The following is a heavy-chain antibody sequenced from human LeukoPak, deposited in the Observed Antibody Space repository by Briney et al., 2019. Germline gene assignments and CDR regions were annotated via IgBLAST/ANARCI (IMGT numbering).Heavy chain of an antibody. J-gene: IGHJ5*02. D-gene: IGHD2-2*01. Sequence: GESLKISCKGSGYSFTSYWIGWVRQMPGKGLESMGIIYPGDSDTRYSPSFQGQVTISADKSISTAYLQWSSLKASDTAMYYCARLKYIRGVVVPAANWFDPWGQGTLVTVSS. CDR2: IYPGDSDT. CDR1: GYSFTSYW. CDR3: ARLKYIRGVVVPAANWFDP. V-gene: IGHV5-51*01.